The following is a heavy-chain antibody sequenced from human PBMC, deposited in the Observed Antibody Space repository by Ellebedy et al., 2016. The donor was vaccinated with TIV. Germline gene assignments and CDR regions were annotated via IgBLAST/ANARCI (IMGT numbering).Heavy chain of an antibody. CDR2: ISYDRSQK. D-gene: IGHD3-9*01. Sequence: GESLKISXAASGFSFRTYGMHWVRQAPGKGLEWVAVISYDRSQKFYVDSVKGRFTISKDNAKNSLSLLMNTLSVGDTAVYYCARGSQYDILSGHLAFDYWGQGALVTVSS. CDR1: GFSFRTYG. V-gene: IGHV3-30*03. J-gene: IGHJ4*02. CDR3: ARGSQYDILSGHLAFDY.